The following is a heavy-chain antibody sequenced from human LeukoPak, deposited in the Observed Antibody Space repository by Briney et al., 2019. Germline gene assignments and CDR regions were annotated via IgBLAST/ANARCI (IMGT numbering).Heavy chain of an antibody. CDR1: GYTFTSYD. CDR2: MNPNSGNT. J-gene: IGHJ4*02. V-gene: IGHV1-8*01. D-gene: IGHD3-9*01. Sequence: ASVKVSCKASGYTFTSYDIKWVRQATGQGLEWMGWMNPNSGNTGYAQKFQGRVTMTRDTSTSTVYMELSSLRSEDTAVYYCAREDILTGYAFDYWGQGTLVTVSS. CDR3: AREDILTGYAFDY.